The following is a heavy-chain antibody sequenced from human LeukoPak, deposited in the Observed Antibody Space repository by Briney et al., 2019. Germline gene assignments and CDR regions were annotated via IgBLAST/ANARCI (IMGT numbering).Heavy chain of an antibody. CDR2: ISGSGDAT. J-gene: IGHJ4*02. CDR3: AKGHFASSSFDY. CDR1: KFNFA. V-gene: IGHV3-23*01. Sequence: PGGSLRLSCAASKFNFAMSWVRQTADKRLEWVSAISGSGDATFYTDSVKGRFTISRDNSKNTLYLQMNNLRVEDTAVYYCAKGHFASSSFDYWGQGTLVTVSS. D-gene: IGHD6-6*01.